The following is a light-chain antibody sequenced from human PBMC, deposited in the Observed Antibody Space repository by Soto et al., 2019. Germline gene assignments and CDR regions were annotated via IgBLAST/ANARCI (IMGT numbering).Light chain of an antibody. Sequence: QSALTQPRSVSGSPGQSVTISCTGTSSDVGGYSYVSWYQQHPGKAPKLMIYDVTKRPSGVPDRFSGSKSGNTASLTISGLQAEDEADYSCCSYVDNYTFVFGTGTRSPS. CDR3: CSYVDNYTFV. J-gene: IGLJ1*01. CDR2: DVT. V-gene: IGLV2-11*01. CDR1: SSDVGGYSY.